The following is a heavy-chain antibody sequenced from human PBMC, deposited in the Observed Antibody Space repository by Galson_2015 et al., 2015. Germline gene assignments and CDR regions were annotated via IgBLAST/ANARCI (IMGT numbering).Heavy chain of an antibody. D-gene: IGHD2-2*01. V-gene: IGHV3-48*02. Sequence: SLRLSCAASGFTFSSYSMNWVRQAPGKGLEWVSYISSSSSTIYYADSVKGRFTISRDNAKNSLYLQMNSLRDEDTAVYYCARGLIPAAADSYYYYYGMDVWGQGTTVTVSS. J-gene: IGHJ6*02. CDR3: ARGLIPAAADSYYYYYGMDV. CDR1: GFTFSSYS. CDR2: ISSSSSTI.